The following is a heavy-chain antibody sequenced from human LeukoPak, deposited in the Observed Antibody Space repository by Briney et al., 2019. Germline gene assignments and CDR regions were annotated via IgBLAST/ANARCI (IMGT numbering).Heavy chain of an antibody. J-gene: IGHJ4*02. Sequence: GGSLRLSCAASGFTFSSYAMSWVRQAPGKGLEWVSGISGSGGSTYYSDSVQGRFTISRDNSKNTLYLQMNSLRAEDTAVYYCAKWEGITGTPTFDYWGQGTLVTVSS. D-gene: IGHD1-7*01. CDR3: AKWEGITGTPTFDY. CDR2: ISGSGGST. V-gene: IGHV3-23*01. CDR1: GFTFSSYA.